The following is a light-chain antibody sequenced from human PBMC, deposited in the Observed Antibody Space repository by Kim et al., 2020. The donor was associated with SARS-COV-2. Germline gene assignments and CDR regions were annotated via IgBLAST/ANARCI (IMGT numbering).Light chain of an antibody. CDR3: LQYNSYSPVYT. V-gene: IGKV1-5*03. CDR2: KAS. J-gene: IGKJ2*01. CDR1: QSISAW. Sequence: DIQMTQSPSTLSASVGDRVTITCRASQSISAWLAWYQQKPGKAPKLLIYKASSLESGVPSRFSGSGSGTEFTLTVSSLQPDDFATYYCLQYNSYSPVYTFGQGTKLEI.